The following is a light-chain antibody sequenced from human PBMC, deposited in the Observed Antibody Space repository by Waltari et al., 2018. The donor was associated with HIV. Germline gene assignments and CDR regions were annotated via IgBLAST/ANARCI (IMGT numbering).Light chain of an antibody. CDR1: QRISNY. Sequence: EIVLTHSPVTLSLSPGARATLPCRASQRISNYLACYQQMPGQAPKLLIYDASNRATGIPARFRGSGSGSDCTLTIRNLGPEDFAGYCCQQRGDWPVTFGGGTKVEIK. J-gene: IGKJ4*01. CDR3: QQRGDWPVT. V-gene: IGKV3-11*01. CDR2: DAS.